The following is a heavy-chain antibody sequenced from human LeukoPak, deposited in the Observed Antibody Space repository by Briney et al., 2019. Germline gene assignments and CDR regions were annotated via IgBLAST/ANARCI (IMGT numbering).Heavy chain of an antibody. CDR1: RYTFTSYY. CDR3: ALRDSSSWYGWFDP. CDR2: INTSGGST. D-gene: IGHD6-13*01. J-gene: IGHJ5*02. V-gene: IGHV1-46*01. Sequence: ASIRISCKASRYTFTSYYMHWVRHTPGQGLEWVGRINTSGGSTSYAQTFQGRVTMTRDMSTSTAYIELSSLRSEATAVYYCALRDSSSWYGWFDPWGQGTLVTVSS.